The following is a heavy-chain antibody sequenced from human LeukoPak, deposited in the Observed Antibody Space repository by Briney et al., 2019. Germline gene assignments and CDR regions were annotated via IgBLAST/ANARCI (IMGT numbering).Heavy chain of an antibody. J-gene: IGHJ4*02. Sequence: GGSLRLSCAASGFTFSNYAMSWVRQAPGKGLEWVSVISGSGGNTYYADSVKGRFTISRDNAKNSLYLQMNSLRAEDTAVYYCAGALWFGESGTCYFDYWGQGTLVTVSS. CDR3: AGALWFGESGTCYFDY. CDR1: GFTFSNYA. V-gene: IGHV3-23*01. CDR2: ISGSGGNT. D-gene: IGHD3-10*01.